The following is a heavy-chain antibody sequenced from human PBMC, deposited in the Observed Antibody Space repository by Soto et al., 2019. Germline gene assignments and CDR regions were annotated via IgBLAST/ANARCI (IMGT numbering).Heavy chain of an antibody. CDR1: GYTFNSYG. Sequence: QVQLVQSGAEVKKPGASVKVSCKASGYTFNSYGITWVRQAPGQGLEWMRWISAYNGNTNYAQKLQGRVTVTTDTSTSTAYMELRSLRSDDTAVYYCARGSKPGIAAAGTVSFDPWGQGTLVTVSS. CDR2: ISAYNGNT. D-gene: IGHD6-13*01. V-gene: IGHV1-18*01. CDR3: ARGSKPGIAAAGTVSFDP. J-gene: IGHJ5*02.